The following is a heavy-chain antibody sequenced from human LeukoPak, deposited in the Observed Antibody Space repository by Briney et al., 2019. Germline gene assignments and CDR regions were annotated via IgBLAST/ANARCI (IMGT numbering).Heavy chain of an antibody. CDR2: IYSGGST. Sequence: SXXXVSSNYMXWVRQPPGKGLEWVSVIYSGGSTYYADSVKGRFTISRDNAKNSLYLQMNSLRAEDTALYYCARGFCSGGSCYWEDYYMDVWGKGTTVTVSS. J-gene: IGHJ6*03. V-gene: IGHV3-66*01. CDR3: ARGFCSGGSCYWEDYYMDV. CDR1: XXXVSSNY. D-gene: IGHD2-15*01.